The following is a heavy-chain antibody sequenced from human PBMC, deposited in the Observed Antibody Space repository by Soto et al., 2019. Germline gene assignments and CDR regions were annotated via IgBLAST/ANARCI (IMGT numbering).Heavy chain of an antibody. J-gene: IGHJ2*01. V-gene: IGHV3-30-3*01. D-gene: IGHD5-12*01. Sequence: QVQLVESGGGVVQPGRSLRLSCAASGFTFSSYAMHWVRQAPGKGLEWVAVISYDGSNKYYADSVKGRFTISRDNSKNTLYLQMNSLRAEDTAVYYCARDQGIVATIDWYFDLWGRGTLVTVSS. CDR2: ISYDGSNK. CDR3: ARDQGIVATIDWYFDL. CDR1: GFTFSSYA.